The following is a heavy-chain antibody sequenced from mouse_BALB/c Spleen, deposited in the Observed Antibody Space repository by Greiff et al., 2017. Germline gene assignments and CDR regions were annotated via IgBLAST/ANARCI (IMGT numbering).Heavy chain of an antibody. D-gene: IGHD1-1*01. J-gene: IGHJ3*01. Sequence: EVMLVESGGDLVKPGGSLKLSCAASGFTFSSYGMSWVRQTPDKRLEWVATISSGGSYTYYPDSVKGRFTISRDNAKNTLYLQMSSLKSEDTAMYYCASSSPAWFAYWGQGTLVTVSA. CDR3: ASSSPAWFAY. CDR2: ISSGGSYT. CDR1: GFTFSSYG. V-gene: IGHV5-6*01.